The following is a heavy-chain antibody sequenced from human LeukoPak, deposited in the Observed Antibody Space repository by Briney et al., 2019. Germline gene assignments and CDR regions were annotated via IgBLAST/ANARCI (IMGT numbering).Heavy chain of an antibody. CDR1: GFTVSNNY. CDR2: IYSGGST. Sequence: TGGSLRLSCAASGFTVSNNYMTWVRQAPGKGLEWVSLIYSGGSTYYADSVKGRFTISRDNSKNTVYLQMNSLRAEDTAVYYCARARMGITADYWGQGTLVTVSS. J-gene: IGHJ4*02. V-gene: IGHV3-66*01. D-gene: IGHD1-26*01. CDR3: ARARMGITADY.